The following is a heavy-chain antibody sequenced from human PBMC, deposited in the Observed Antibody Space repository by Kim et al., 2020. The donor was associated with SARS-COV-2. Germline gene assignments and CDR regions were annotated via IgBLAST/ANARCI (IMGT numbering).Heavy chain of an antibody. J-gene: IGHJ4*02. D-gene: IGHD5-12*01. CDR3: ARHRREWLQTIPYCFDY. CDR1: GGSISSSSYY. V-gene: IGHV4-39*01. CDR2: FYYSGST. Sequence: SETLSLTCTVSGGSISSSSYYWGWIRQPPGKGLEWIGCFYYSGSTYYNPSLKSRVTISVDTSKNQFSLKLSSVTAADTAVYYCARHRREWLQTIPYCFDYWGQRALGTVSS.